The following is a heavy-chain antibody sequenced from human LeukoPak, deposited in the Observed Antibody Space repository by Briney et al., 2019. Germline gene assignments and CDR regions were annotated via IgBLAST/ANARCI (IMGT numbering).Heavy chain of an antibody. CDR2: IYYSGST. Sequence: SETLSLTCTVSGGSISSYYWSWIRQPPGKGLEWIGYIYYSGSTNYNPSLKSRVTISVGTSKNQFSLKLSSVTAADTAVYYCARVTHSWFDPWGQGTLVTVSS. V-gene: IGHV4-59*01. CDR3: ARVTHSWFDP. CDR1: GGSISSYY. J-gene: IGHJ5*02.